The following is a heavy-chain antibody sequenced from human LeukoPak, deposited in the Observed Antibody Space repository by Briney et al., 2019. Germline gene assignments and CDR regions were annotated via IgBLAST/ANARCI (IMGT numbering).Heavy chain of an antibody. CDR2: INHSGST. CDR1: GGSFSGYC. J-gene: IGHJ4*02. Sequence: SDTLSLTGAGYGGSFSGYCWSWIHQPPGKGLEWIGEINHSGSTNYNPSLKSRVTISVDTSKNQFSLKLSSVTAADTAVYYCARGFYYYFDYWGQGTLVTVSS. CDR3: ARGFYYYFDY. D-gene: IGHD2-21*01. V-gene: IGHV4-34*01.